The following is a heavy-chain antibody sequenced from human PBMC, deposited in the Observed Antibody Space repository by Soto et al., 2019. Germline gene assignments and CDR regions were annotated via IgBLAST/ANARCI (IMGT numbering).Heavy chain of an antibody. D-gene: IGHD3-10*01. J-gene: IGHJ5*02. CDR1: GYIFSANY. CDR2: INPHSGAT. Sequence: ASVKVSCKASGYIFSANYIHWVRQAPGQGLEWLGWINPHSGATNYAQKLLGRVTMSADTSASTAYMDLARLKSDDTAVYYCVRAPALGFSNCFDPWGRGTLVTVPS. V-gene: IGHV1-2*02. CDR3: VRAPALGFSNCFDP.